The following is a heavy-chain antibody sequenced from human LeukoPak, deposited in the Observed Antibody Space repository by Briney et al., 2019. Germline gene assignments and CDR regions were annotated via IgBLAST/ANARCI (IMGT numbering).Heavy chain of an antibody. V-gene: IGHV3-33*01. CDR1: GFTLGNHG. CDR3: ARHRGSVFKGNMEV. D-gene: IGHD2-8*01. J-gene: IGHJ6*03. CDR2: IYYDGVNK. Sequence: GGSLRLSCAASGFTLGNHGMHWVRQAPGKGLEWVAIIYYDGVNKYCADSMKGRFTISRDTSKNTLFLEMESLRTEDTAVYYCARHRGSVFKGNMEVGGKGPTVTVS.